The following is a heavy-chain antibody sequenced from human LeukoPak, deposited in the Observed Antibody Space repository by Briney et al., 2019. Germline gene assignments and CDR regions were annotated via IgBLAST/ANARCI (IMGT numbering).Heavy chain of an antibody. CDR3: ARSLDTAMAGDEDY. Sequence: SEALSLTCAVHGGSFSGYYWSWIRQPPGKGLEWIGEINQSGETNYNPSLMSRVTILEDTSKNQFSLMLTSVTAADTAVYYCARSLDTAMAGDEDYWGQGTLVTVSS. V-gene: IGHV4-34*01. CDR1: GGSFSGYY. J-gene: IGHJ4*02. CDR2: INQSGET. D-gene: IGHD5-18*01.